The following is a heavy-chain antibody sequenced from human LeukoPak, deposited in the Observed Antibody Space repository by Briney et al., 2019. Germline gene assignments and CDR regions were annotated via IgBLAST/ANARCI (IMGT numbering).Heavy chain of an antibody. CDR3: ARWNWNYYYYYGMDV. CDR2: MNPNSGNT. Sequence: ASVKVSCKASGYTFTSYDINWVRQATRQGLEWMGWMNPNSGNTGYAQKFQGRVTMTRNTSISTAYMELSSLRSEDTAVYYCARWNWNYYYYYGMDVWGQGTTVTVSS. J-gene: IGHJ6*02. D-gene: IGHD1-1*01. V-gene: IGHV1-8*01. CDR1: GYTFTSYD.